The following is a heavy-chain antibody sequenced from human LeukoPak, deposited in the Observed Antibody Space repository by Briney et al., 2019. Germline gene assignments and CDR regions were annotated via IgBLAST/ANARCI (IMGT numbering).Heavy chain of an antibody. Sequence: APVKVSCKAYGYTFTGYYMHWVRQAPGQGLEWMGWINPNSGGTNYAQKFQGRVTMTRDTSISTAYMELSRLRSDDTAVYYCARDVDYGSGSYYNLRWFDPWGQGTLVTVSS. CDR3: ARDVDYGSGSYYNLRWFDP. V-gene: IGHV1-2*02. CDR1: GYTFTGYY. D-gene: IGHD3-10*01. J-gene: IGHJ5*02. CDR2: INPNSGGT.